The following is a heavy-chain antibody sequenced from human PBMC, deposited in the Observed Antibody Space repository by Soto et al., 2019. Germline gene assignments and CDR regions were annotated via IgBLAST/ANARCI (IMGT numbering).Heavy chain of an antibody. CDR1: GDSISNNY. V-gene: IGHV4-59*01. CDR3: AREDRGHSPLDY. J-gene: IGHJ4*02. Sequence: SETLSLTCTVSGDSISNNYWNWLRQPPGKGLEWIGYFRDSGNPTYNPSLKGRVTISVDSSKNQFSLKLTSVTAADTAVYYCAREDRGHSPLDYWGQGTLVTVSS. D-gene: IGHD2-15*01. CDR2: FRDSGNP.